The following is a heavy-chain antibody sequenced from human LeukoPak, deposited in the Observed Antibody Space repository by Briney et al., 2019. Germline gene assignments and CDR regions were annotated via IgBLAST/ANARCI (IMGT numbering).Heavy chain of an antibody. Sequence: GGSLRLSCAASGFTFSSYGMHWVRQAPGKGLEWVAFIRYDGSNKYYADSVKGRFTISRDNSKNTLYLQMNSLRAEDTAVYYCAKDRRYCSSTSCYGPREFDPWGQGTLVTVSS. CDR2: IRYDGSNK. V-gene: IGHV3-30*02. CDR1: GFTFSSYG. D-gene: IGHD2-2*01. CDR3: AKDRRYCSSTSCYGPREFDP. J-gene: IGHJ5*02.